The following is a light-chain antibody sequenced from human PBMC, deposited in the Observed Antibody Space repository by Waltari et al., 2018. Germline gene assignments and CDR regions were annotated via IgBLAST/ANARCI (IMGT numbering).Light chain of an antibody. CDR1: SGHSNYA. V-gene: IGLV4-69*01. Sequence: QLVLTQSPSASASLGASVNLTCTLSSGHSNYAIAWHQQQPEKGPRYLMRVNSDGRHIKGEWFPDRFSGSSYGAGRSLTISGLQSVYEADYYCQASSTGVYAGFGGGTHLTVL. CDR2: VNSDGRH. CDR3: QASSTGVYAG. J-gene: IGLJ7*01.